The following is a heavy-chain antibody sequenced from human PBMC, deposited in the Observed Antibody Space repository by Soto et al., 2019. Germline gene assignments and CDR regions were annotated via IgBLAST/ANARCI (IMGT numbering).Heavy chain of an antibody. J-gene: IGHJ5*02. V-gene: IGHV4-31*03. CDR2: IYYSGST. CDR1: GGSISSGGYY. CDR3: ARDVGNYYDSSGTHKNWFDP. Sequence: PSETLSLTCTVSGGSISSGGYYWSWIRQHPGKGLEWIGYIYYSGSTYYNPSLKSRVTISVDTSKNQFSLKLSSVTAADTAVYYCARDVGNYYDSSGTHKNWFDPWGQGTLVTVSS. D-gene: IGHD3-22*01.